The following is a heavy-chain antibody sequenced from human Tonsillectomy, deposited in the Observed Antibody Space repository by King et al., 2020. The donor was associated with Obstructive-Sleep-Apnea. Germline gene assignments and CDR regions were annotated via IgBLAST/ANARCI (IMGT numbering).Heavy chain of an antibody. V-gene: IGHV6-1*01. CDR2: TYYRSKWYH. J-gene: IGHJ5*01. D-gene: IGHD5-18*01. Sequence: VQLPQSGPGLVKPSQTLSLTCALSGDSVSSNRAAWNWIRQSPSRGLEWLGRTYYRSKWYHDYATFVKSRITINPDTSKNQISLQLNFVTPEDTAVYYCARDTADYNWFDSWGQGTLVTVSS. CDR3: ARDTADYNWFDS. CDR1: GDSVSSNRAA.